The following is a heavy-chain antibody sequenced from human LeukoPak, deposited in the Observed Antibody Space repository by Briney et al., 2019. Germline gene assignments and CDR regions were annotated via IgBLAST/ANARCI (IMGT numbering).Heavy chain of an antibody. CDR3: ARGSPSYYYDSSGYQDLDY. J-gene: IGHJ4*02. Sequence: SVKVSCKASGGTFSSYAISWVRQAPGQGLEWMGRIIPILGIANYAQKFQGRVTITADKSTSTAYMELSNLRSEDTAVYYCARGSPSYYYDSSGYQDLDYWGQGTLVTVSS. D-gene: IGHD3-22*01. V-gene: IGHV1-69*04. CDR1: GGTFSSYA. CDR2: IIPILGIA.